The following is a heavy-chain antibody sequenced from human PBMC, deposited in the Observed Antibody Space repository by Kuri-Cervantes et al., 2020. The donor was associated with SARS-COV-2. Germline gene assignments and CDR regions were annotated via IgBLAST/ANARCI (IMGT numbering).Heavy chain of an antibody. CDR3: ARQFASYDFWSGYWFDY. D-gene: IGHD3-3*01. CDR1: GFSLSTSGVG. V-gene: IGHV4-39*01. CDR2: INHSGST. Sequence: SGPTLVKPTQTLTLTCTFSGFSLSTSGVGVGWIRQPPGKALEWLGEINHSGSTNYNPSLKSRVTISVDTSKNQFSLKLSSVTAADTAVYYCARQFASYDFWSGYWFDYWGQGTLVTVSS. J-gene: IGHJ4*02.